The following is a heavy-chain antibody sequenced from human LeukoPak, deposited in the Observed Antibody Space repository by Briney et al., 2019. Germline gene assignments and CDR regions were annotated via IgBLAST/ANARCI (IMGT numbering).Heavy chain of an antibody. Sequence: SQTLSLTCTVSGGSISSGDYYWSWIRQPPGKGLEWIGYIYYSGSTYYNPSLKSRVTISVDTSKNQFSLKLSSVTAADTAVYYCARANSQLYDFWSGHSVYYYGMDVWGQGTTVTVSS. J-gene: IGHJ6*02. V-gene: IGHV4-30-4*01. CDR3: ARANSQLYDFWSGHSVYYYGMDV. D-gene: IGHD3-3*01. CDR2: IYYSGST. CDR1: GGSISSGDYY.